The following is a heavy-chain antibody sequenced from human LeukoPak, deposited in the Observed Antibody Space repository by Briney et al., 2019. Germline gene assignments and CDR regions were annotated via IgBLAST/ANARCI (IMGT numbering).Heavy chain of an antibody. J-gene: IGHJ5*01. V-gene: IGHV3-21*01. Sequence: GGSLRLSCAASGFTFSSYTKNWVRQAPGKGLEWVSSISSSSSYLYYADSLKGRFTISRDNAKNSLHLQMNSLTAEDTAVYYCARVLYSSGWYEGYDSWGQGTLVTVSS. CDR2: ISSSSSYL. D-gene: IGHD6-19*01. CDR3: ARVLYSSGWYEGYDS. CDR1: GFTFSSYT.